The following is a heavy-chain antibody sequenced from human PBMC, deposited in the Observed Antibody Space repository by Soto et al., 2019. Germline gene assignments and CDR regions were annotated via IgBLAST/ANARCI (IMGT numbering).Heavy chain of an antibody. J-gene: IGHJ4*02. CDR2: ISGSGGST. CDR3: AKKGGGGDGYNYVDY. D-gene: IGHD5-12*01. Sequence: GGSLRLSCAASGFTFSSYAMSWVRQAPGKGLEWVSAISGSGGSTYYADSVKGRFTISRDNSKNTLYLQMNSLRAEDTAVYYCAKKGGGGDGYNYVDYWGQGTLVTVSS. CDR1: GFTFSSYA. V-gene: IGHV3-23*01.